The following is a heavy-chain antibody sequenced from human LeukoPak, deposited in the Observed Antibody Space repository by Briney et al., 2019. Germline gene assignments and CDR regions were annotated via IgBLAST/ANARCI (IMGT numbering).Heavy chain of an antibody. J-gene: IGHJ6*03. CDR1: GFTFSSYW. V-gene: IGHV3-74*01. CDR2: INTDGSST. Sequence: PGGSLRLSCAASGFTFSSYWMHWVRQAPGKGLVWVSRINTDGSSTSYADSVKGRFTISRDNAKNTLYLQMNSLRAEDTAVYYCARSRLRLAYMDVWGKGTTVTVSS. D-gene: IGHD4-17*01. CDR3: ARSRLRLAYMDV.